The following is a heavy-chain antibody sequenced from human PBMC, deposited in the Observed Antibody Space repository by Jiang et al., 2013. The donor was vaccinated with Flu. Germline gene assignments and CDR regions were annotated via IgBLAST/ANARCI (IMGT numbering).Heavy chain of an antibody. CDR1: GYTFTSYA. D-gene: IGHD3-10*01. Sequence: GAEVKKPGASVKVSCKASGYTFTSYAMHWVRQAPGQGLEWMGWINPNSGGTNYAQKFQGWVTMTRDTSISTAYMELSRLRSDDTAVYYCAREWGGSGSLLPVGFFDYWGQGTLVTVSS. CDR3: AREWGGSGSLLPVGFFDY. CDR2: INPNSGGT. J-gene: IGHJ4*02. V-gene: IGHV1-2*04.